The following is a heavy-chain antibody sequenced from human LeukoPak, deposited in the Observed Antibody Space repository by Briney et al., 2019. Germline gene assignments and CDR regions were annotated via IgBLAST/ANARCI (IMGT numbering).Heavy chain of an antibody. CDR1: GYTFSSYA. CDR2: IIPILGIA. D-gene: IGHD3-22*01. V-gene: IGHV1-69*04. J-gene: IGHJ6*03. CDR3: ARGLYYYDSSRSGPYYYYYYMDI. Sequence: ASVKVSCKASGYTFSSYAISWVRQAPGQGLEWMGRIIPILGIANYAQKFQGRVTITANKSTSTAYMELSSLRSEDTAVYYCARGLYYYDSSRSGPYYYYYYMDIWGKGTTVTVSS.